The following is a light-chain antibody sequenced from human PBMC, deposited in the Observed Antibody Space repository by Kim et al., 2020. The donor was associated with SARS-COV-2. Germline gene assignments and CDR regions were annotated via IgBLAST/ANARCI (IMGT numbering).Light chain of an antibody. Sequence: PPGEIATLACRASQIISNYLAWYQQKPGQAPSLLIYDASNRAPGIPARFSGSGSGTDFTLSISSLQPEDFAVYFCQQRNNWPHLTFGGGTKVDIK. V-gene: IGKV3-11*01. CDR2: DAS. CDR1: QIISNY. J-gene: IGKJ4*01. CDR3: QQRNNWPHLT.